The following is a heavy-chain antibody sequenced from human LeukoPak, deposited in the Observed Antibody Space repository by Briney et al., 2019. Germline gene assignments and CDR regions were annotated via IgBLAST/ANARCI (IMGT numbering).Heavy chain of an antibody. CDR1: GFTFSDYY. Sequence: GGSLILSCAASGFTFSDYYMSWIRQAPGKGLEWVSYISTTSSYTDYADSVRGRFTISRDNAKNLLYLQMNSLRPEDTAVYYCARDWYCSSSICYTDRNWFDPWGQGTLVTVSS. CDR2: ISTTSSYT. D-gene: IGHD2-2*02. J-gene: IGHJ5*02. CDR3: ARDWYCSSSICYTDRNWFDP. V-gene: IGHV3-11*05.